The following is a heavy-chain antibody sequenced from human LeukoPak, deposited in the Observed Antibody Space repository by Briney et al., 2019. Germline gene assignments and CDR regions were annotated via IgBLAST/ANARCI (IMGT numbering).Heavy chain of an antibody. CDR2: IKPDGSEK. V-gene: IGHV3-7*03. J-gene: IGHJ4*02. CDR3: AKGSYYDSSGSFYFDY. D-gene: IGHD3-22*01. CDR1: GFTFSTYW. Sequence: GGSLRLSCAASGFTFSTYWMTWVRQAPGKGLEWVAIIKPDGSEKYYVDSVKGRFTISRDNSKNTLYVQVNSLGTEDTAAYYCAKGSYYDSSGSFYFDYWGQGTLVTVSS.